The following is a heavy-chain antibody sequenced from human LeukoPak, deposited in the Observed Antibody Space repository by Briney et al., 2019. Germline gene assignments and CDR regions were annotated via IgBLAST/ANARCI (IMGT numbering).Heavy chain of an antibody. V-gene: IGHV3-7*01. Sequence: PPGGSLRLSCAASGLTFSSYWMSWVRQAPGKGLEWVANIKQDGSEKYYVDSVKGRFTISRDNAKNSLYLQMNSLRAEDTAVYYCARGISSWYEFDYWGQGTLVTVSS. D-gene: IGHD6-13*01. CDR3: ARGISSWYEFDY. CDR1: GLTFSSYW. J-gene: IGHJ4*02. CDR2: IKQDGSEK.